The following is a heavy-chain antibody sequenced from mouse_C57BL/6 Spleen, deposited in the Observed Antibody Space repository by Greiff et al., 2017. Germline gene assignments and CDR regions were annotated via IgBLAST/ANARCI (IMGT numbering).Heavy chain of an antibody. V-gene: IGHV5-4*01. Sequence: EVKVVESGGGLVKPGGSLKLSCAASGFTFSSYAMSWVRQTPEKRLEWVATISDGGSYTYYPDNVKGRFTISRDNAKNNLYLQMSHLKSEDTAMYYCAREFITTAKDYWGQGTSVTVSS. J-gene: IGHJ4*01. D-gene: IGHD1-1*01. CDR1: GFTFSSYA. CDR2: ISDGGSYT. CDR3: AREFITTAKDY.